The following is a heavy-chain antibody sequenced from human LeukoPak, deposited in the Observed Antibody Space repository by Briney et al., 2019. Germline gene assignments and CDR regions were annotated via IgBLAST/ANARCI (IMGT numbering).Heavy chain of an antibody. CDR2: IRSETSRGST. J-gene: IGHJ6*01. Sequence: GGSLRLSCTASGFTFSDHAMSWVRQAPGKGLEWIGRIRSETSRGSTEYAASVKGRFTISRYDSTGIAYLQMNSRRTEDTDVYYCTRGPIQLWLYNGMEVCGEGTTVTVSP. V-gene: IGHV3-49*04. D-gene: IGHD5-18*01. CDR3: TRGPIQLWLYNGMEV. CDR1: GFTFSDHA.